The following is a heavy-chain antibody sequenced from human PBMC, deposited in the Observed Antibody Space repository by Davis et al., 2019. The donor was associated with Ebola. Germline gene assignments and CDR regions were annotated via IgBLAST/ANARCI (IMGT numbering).Heavy chain of an antibody. CDR2: ISGSGGST. D-gene: IGHD1-7*01. CDR1: GFTFSSYA. J-gene: IGHJ4*02. V-gene: IGHV3-23*01. Sequence: GESLKISCAASGFTFSSYAMSWVRQAPGKGLEWVSAISGSGGSTYYADSVKGRFTISRDNSKNTLYLQMNSLRAEDTAVYYCANDPLELPFGYWGQGTLVTVSS. CDR3: ANDPLELPFGY.